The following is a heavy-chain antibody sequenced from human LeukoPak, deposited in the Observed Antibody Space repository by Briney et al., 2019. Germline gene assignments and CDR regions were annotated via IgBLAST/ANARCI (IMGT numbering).Heavy chain of an antibody. CDR1: GYTFTGYY. D-gene: IGHD3-10*01. V-gene: IGHV1-46*01. CDR3: ARDPVVRGVIMGYYYYGMDV. Sequence: ASVKLSCKASGYTFTGYYMHWVRQAPGQGVEWMGIINPSGGSTSYAQKFQGRVTMTRDTSTSTVYMELSSLRSEDTAVYYCARDPVVRGVIMGYYYYGMDVWGQGTTVTVSS. CDR2: INPSGGST. J-gene: IGHJ6*02.